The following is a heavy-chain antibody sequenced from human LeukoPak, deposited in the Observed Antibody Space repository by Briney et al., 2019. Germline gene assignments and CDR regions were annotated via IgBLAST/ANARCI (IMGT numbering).Heavy chain of an antibody. D-gene: IGHD6-13*01. J-gene: IGHJ4*02. CDR1: GFTFSRYY. CDR2: INSDGSST. CDR3: TRVFVGDEYSSSGH. V-gene: IGHV3-74*01. Sequence: GGSLRLSCAASGFTFSRYYMHWVRQAPGKGLVWVSRINSDGSSTTYADSVKGRFTISRDNAKNTLYLQMNSLKVEDTAVYYCTRVFVGDEYSSSGHWGQGTLVTVSS.